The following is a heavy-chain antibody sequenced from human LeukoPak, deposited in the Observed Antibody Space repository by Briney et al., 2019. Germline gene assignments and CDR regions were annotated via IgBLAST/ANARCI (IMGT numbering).Heavy chain of an antibody. V-gene: IGHV3-30*12. J-gene: IGHJ4*02. CDR1: GFTFSNHG. D-gene: IGHD5-24*01. CDR2: ISYSGADT. CDR3: ARDVRAARDGQHYGVDY. Sequence: GRSLRLSCAASGFTFSNHGMHWVRQTPDKGLEWVAIISYSGADTYYTDSVKGRFSVSRDNSKNTVFLQMDSLRVEDTAIYYCARDVRAARDGQHYGVDYWGQGTRVTVSS.